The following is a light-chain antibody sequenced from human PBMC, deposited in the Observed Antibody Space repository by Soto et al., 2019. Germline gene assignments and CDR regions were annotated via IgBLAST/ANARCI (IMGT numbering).Light chain of an antibody. V-gene: IGLV2-8*01. CDR2: EVF. CDR1: SSNVGGYNY. Sequence: ALPHHPPAPGSPGQSVPISCTGTSSNVGGYNYVSWYQQHPGKAPKLMIYEVFKRPSGVPDRFSGSKSGNTASLTVSGLQAEDEADYYCSSYAGSNNFDVFGAGTKVTVL. J-gene: IGLJ1*01. CDR3: SSYAGSNNFDV.